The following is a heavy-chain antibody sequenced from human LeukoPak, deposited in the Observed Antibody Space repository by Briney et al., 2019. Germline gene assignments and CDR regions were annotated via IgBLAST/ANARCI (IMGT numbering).Heavy chain of an antibody. D-gene: IGHD4-11*01. CDR1: GFTFSNYG. J-gene: IGHJ6*03. CDR2: IRYDGSNK. CDR3: AKEKNDYSDSSSMDV. Sequence: GGSLRLSCAASGFTFSNYGMHWVRQAPGKGLEWVAFIRYDGSNKYCADSVKGRFTVSRDNTKNTLYLQMNSLRAEDTAAYYCAKEKNDYSDSSSMDVWGKGTTVTVSS. V-gene: IGHV3-30*02.